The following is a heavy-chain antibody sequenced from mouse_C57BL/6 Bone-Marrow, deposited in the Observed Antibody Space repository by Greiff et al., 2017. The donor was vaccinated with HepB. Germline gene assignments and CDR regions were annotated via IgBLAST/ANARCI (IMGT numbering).Heavy chain of an antibody. CDR2: IDPSDSYT. CDR3: ATSDFDY. CDR1: GYTFTSYW. J-gene: IGHJ2*01. V-gene: IGHV1-50*01. Sequence: VKLMESGAELVKPGTSVKLSCKASGYTFTSYWMQWVKQRPGQGLEWIGEIDPSDSYTNYNQKFKGKATLTVDTSSSTAYMQLSSLTSEDSAVYYCATSDFDYWGQGTTLTVSS.